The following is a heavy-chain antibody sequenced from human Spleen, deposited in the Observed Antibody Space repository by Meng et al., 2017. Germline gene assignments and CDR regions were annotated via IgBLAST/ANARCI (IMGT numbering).Heavy chain of an antibody. Sequence: GESLKISCAASGFSFSDYYMVWIRQSQGKGLEWLSYISSSGDTQYYADSVKGRFTISRDNAENSLYLQMNSLRAEDTAVYYCARDYYDSSGYYYYYYGMDVWGQGTTVTVSS. CDR2: ISSSGDTQ. V-gene: IGHV3-11*04. CDR3: ARDYYDSSGYYYYYYGMDV. CDR1: GFSFSDYY. J-gene: IGHJ6*02. D-gene: IGHD3-22*01.